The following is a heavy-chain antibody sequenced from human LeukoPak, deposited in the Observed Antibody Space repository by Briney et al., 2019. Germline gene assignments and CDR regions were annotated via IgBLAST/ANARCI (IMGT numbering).Heavy chain of an antibody. Sequence: SETLSLTCVVSGASISSSDWWSWVRQSPGKGLEWIGEIYYTGSRNYNPSLKSRVAMSVDTSKNQFSLKLSSVTAADTAVYYCARRMPTAAGTSNWFDPWGQGTLVTVSS. CDR2: IYYTGSR. CDR3: ARRMPTAAGTSNWFDP. V-gene: IGHV4-4*02. D-gene: IGHD6-13*01. J-gene: IGHJ5*02. CDR1: GASISSSDW.